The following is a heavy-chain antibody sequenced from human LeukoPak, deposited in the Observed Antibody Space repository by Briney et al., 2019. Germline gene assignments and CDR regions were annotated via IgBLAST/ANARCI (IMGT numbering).Heavy chain of an antibody. CDR2: YDPEDVQT. Sequence: ASVIVTSTVSGYTLTLLSMHWVRHAPGKGKDWMGRYDPEDVQTIYAQKFQGIVTMTEDTSTNPAYMELSSLRSEDTAVYYCASQQLVRFVLRFQHWGQGTLVTVSS. V-gene: IGHV1-24*01. CDR3: ASQQLVRFVLRFQH. J-gene: IGHJ1*01. D-gene: IGHD6-13*01. CDR1: GYTLTLLS.